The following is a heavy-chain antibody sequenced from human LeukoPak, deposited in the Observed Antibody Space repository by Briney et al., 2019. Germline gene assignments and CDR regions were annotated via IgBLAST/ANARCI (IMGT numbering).Heavy chain of an antibody. Sequence: ASVKVSCKASGYTFTSYDINWVRQATGQGLEWMGWMNPNSGNTGYAQKFQGRVTITRNTSISTAYMELSSLRSEDTAVYYCARGNYDILTGYHYYYYMDVWGKGTTVTVSS. CDR2: MNPNSGNT. D-gene: IGHD3-9*01. CDR1: GYTFTSYD. CDR3: ARGNYDILTGYHYYYYMDV. J-gene: IGHJ6*03. V-gene: IGHV1-8*03.